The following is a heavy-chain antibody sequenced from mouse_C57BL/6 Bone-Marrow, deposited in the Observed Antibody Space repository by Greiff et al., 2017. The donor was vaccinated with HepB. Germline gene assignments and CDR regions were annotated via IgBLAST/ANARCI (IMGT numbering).Heavy chain of an antibody. CDR1: GFTFSDYG. Sequence: EVKLVESGGGLVKPGGSLKLSYAASGFTFSDYGMHWVRQAPEKGLEWVAYISSGSSTIYYADTVKGRFTISRDNAKNTLFLQMTSLRSEDTAMYYCARPLRPAWFAYWGQGTLVTVSA. D-gene: IGHD1-1*01. V-gene: IGHV5-17*01. J-gene: IGHJ3*01. CDR2: ISSGSSTI. CDR3: ARPLRPAWFAY.